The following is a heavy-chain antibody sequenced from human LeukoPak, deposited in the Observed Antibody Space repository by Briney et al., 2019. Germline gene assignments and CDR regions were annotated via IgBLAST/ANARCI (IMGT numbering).Heavy chain of an antibody. CDR1: GGSISSGGYS. J-gene: IGHJ4*02. CDR3: ARGPYYGSGSYYPYFDY. Sequence: SETLSLTCAVSGGSISSGGYSWSWIRQPPGKGLEWIGYIYHSGSTYYNPSLKSRVTISVDRSKNQFSLKLSSVTAADTAVYYCARGPYYGSGSYYPYFDYWGQGTLVTV. D-gene: IGHD3-10*01. CDR2: IYHSGST. V-gene: IGHV4-30-2*01.